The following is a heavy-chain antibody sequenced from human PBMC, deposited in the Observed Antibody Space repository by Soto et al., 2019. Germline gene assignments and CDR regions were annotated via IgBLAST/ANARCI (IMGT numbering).Heavy chain of an antibody. D-gene: IGHD3-10*01. Sequence: GGSLRLCCEASGFTFSDYYMTWIRQAPGKGLEWVSKISGSGTTIYYADSVKGRFTVSRDNSKNSVYLQMGSLRAEDTAVYYCASDPYYYASGYWGQGTLVTVSS. CDR2: ISGSGTTI. CDR1: GFTFSDYY. J-gene: IGHJ4*02. CDR3: ASDPYYYASGY. V-gene: IGHV3-11*01.